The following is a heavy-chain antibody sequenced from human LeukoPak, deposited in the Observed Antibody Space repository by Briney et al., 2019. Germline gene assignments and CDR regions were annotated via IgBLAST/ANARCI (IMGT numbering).Heavy chain of an antibody. V-gene: IGHV1-2*02. D-gene: IGHD3-22*01. CDR3: ARVRLVRYHDRRGDAFDI. CDR2: INPNSGGT. Sequence: ASVKVSCKASGYTFTGYYMHWVRQAPGQGLEWMGWINPNSGGTNYAQKFQGRVTMTRDTSISTAYMELSRLRSDDTAVYYCARVRLVRYHDRRGDAFDIWGQGTMVTVSS. J-gene: IGHJ3*02. CDR1: GYTFTGYY.